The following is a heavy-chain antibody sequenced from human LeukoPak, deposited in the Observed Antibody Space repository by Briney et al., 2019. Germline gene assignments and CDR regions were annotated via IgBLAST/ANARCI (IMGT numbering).Heavy chain of an antibody. Sequence: GGSLRVSRTASGFTFSSYWMSSVRQAPGRGREWVANIKQNGSEKYYVDSVKGRFTISRDNAKNSVYLQMNSLRAEDTAVYYCARDIRGLGSCFDYWGQGTLVTVSS. V-gene: IGHV3-7*01. J-gene: IGHJ4*02. D-gene: IGHD3-10*01. CDR1: GFTFSSYW. CDR3: ARDIRGLGSCFDY. CDR2: IKQNGSEK.